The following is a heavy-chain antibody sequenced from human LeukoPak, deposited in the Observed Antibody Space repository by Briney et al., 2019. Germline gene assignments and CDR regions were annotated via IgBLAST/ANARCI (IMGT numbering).Heavy chain of an antibody. CDR1: GGSFSGYY. D-gene: IGHD5-18*01. V-gene: IGHV4-34*01. J-gene: IGHJ6*03. CDR3: ARADTATSWFYMDV. Sequence: SETLSLTCAVYGGSFSGYYWSWIRQPPGKGLEWIGEINHSGSTNYNPSLKSRVTISVDTSKNQFSLKLSSVTAADTAVYYCARADTATSWFYMDVWGKGTTVTVSS. CDR2: INHSGST.